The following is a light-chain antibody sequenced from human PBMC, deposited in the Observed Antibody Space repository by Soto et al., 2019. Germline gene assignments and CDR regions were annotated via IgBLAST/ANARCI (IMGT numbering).Light chain of an antibody. J-gene: IGLJ1*01. CDR3: SSYSRSLNYV. CDR1: NNDIGGHTY. CDR2: EVN. V-gene: IGLV2-8*01. Sequence: QPALTQPPSASGSPGQSVTISCTGTNNDIGGHTYVSWYQRLPGKAPKLLIYEVNKRPSGIPDRFSGSKSGNTASLTVSGLQPEDEAEYFCSSYSRSLNYVFGTGTKLTVL.